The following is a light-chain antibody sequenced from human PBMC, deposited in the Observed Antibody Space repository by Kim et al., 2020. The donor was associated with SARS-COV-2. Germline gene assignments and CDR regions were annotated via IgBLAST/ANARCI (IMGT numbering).Light chain of an antibody. CDR2: WAS. J-gene: IGKJ4*01. CDR3: QQSYSTPST. Sequence: ATINCKSRQRVLYSSNNKNYLAWYQQKPGQSPKLLIYWASTRESGVPDRFSGSGSGTDFTLTISSLQSEDVAVYYCQQSYSTPSTFGGGTKVDIK. V-gene: IGKV4-1*01. CDR1: QRVLYSSNNKNY.